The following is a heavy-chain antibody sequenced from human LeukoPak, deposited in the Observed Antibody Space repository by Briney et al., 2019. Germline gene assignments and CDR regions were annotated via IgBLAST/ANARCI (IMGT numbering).Heavy chain of an antibody. CDR1: GGSISSGSYY. CDR3: ARVPIAVAARGY. J-gene: IGHJ4*02. CDR2: IYTSGST. D-gene: IGHD6-19*01. V-gene: IGHV4-61*02. Sequence: SETLSLTCTVSGGSISSGSYYWSWIRQPAGKGVEWIERIYTSGSTNYNPSPKSRVTISVDTSKNQFSLKLSSVTAADTAVYYCARVPIAVAARGYWGQGTLVTVSS.